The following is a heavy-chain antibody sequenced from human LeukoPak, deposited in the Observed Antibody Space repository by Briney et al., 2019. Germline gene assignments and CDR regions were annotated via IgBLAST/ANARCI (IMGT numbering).Heavy chain of an antibody. CDR2: IYYSGST. V-gene: IGHV4-39*01. J-gene: IGHJ4*02. Sequence: SETLSLTCTVSGGSISSSSYYWGWIRQPPGKGLEWIGSIYYSGSTYYNPSLKSRVTISVDTSKNQFSLKLSSVTAADTAVYYCARQLYDSSGYFDYWGQGTLVTVSS. CDR3: ARQLYDSSGYFDY. D-gene: IGHD3-22*01. CDR1: GGSISSSSYY.